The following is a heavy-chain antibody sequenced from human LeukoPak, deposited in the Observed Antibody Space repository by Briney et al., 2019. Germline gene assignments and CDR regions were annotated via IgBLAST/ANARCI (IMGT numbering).Heavy chain of an antibody. J-gene: IGHJ4*02. D-gene: IGHD5-12*01. CDR2: INHSGST. Sequence: SETLSLTCAVSGGSFSGYYWSWIRQPPGKGLEWIGEINHSGSTNYNPSLKSRVTISVDTSKNQFSLKLSSVTAADTAVYYCASDSGYDEIDYWGQGTLVTVSS. V-gene: IGHV4-34*01. CDR1: GGSFSGYY. CDR3: ASDSGYDEIDY.